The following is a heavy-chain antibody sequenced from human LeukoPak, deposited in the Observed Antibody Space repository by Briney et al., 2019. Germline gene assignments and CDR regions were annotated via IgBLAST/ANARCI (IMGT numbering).Heavy chain of an antibody. J-gene: IGHJ5*02. CDR2: INPNSGGT. CDR1: GYTFTGYY. D-gene: IGHD2-2*01. V-gene: IGHV1-2*06. Sequence: ASVKVSCKASGYTFTGYYMHWVRQAPGQGLEWMGRINPNSGGTNYAQKFQGRVTMTRDTSISTAYMELSSLRSEDTAVYYCARGHIVVVPAATEYNWFDPWGQGTLVTVSS. CDR3: ARGHIVVVPAATEYNWFDP.